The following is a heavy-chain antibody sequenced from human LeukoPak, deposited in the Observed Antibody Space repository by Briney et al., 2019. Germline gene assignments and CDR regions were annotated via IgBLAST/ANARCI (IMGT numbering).Heavy chain of an antibody. CDR2: ISSSSSYI. V-gene: IGHV3-21*01. J-gene: IGHJ5*02. CDR1: GFTVSSNY. D-gene: IGHD1-26*01. CDR3: AREKPIVGATTRWFDP. Sequence: GGSLRLSCAASGFTVSSNYMSWVRQAPGKGLEWVSSISSSSSYIYYADSVKGRFTISRDNAKNSLYLQMNSLRAEDTAVYYCAREKPIVGATTRWFDPWGQGTLVTVSS.